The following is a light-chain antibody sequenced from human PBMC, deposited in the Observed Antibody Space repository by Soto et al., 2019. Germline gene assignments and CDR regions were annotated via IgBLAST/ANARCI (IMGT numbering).Light chain of an antibody. V-gene: IGKV2-28*01. CDR3: MQALQTPLT. Sequence: DLVMTQSPLSLSVTPGEPASISCRSSESLLHSNGYNYLDWYLQKPGQSPQLLIYLGSNRASGVXDXXSGSGSGTDFTLKISRVEAEDVGVYYCMQALQTPLTFGGGTKVAIK. J-gene: IGKJ4*01. CDR2: LGS. CDR1: ESLLHSNGYNY.